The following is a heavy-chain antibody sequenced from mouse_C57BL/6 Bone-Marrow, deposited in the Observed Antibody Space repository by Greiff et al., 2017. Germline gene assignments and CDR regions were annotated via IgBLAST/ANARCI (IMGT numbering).Heavy chain of an antibody. V-gene: IGHV1-81*01. CDR2: IYPRSGNT. D-gene: IGHD1-2*01. CDR3: ARSLTYWYFDV. J-gene: IGHJ1*03. Sequence: SGAELARPGASVKLSCKASGYTFTSYGISWVKQRTGQGLEWIGEIYPRSGNTYYNEKFKGKATLTADKSSSTAYMELRSLTSEDSAVYFCARSLTYWYFDVWGTGTTVTVSS. CDR1: GYTFTSYG.